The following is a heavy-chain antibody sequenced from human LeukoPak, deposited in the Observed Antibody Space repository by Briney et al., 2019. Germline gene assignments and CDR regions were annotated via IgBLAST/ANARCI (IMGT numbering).Heavy chain of an antibody. CDR1: EYRFTYYW. Sequence: GESLEISCKASEYRFTYYWIAWVRQMPGKGLEWMGIIYPNDSHTRYSPSFQGQVTISADKSISTAYLLWSSLKASDTAMYYCARLPNSGADLTWFDPWGQGTLVTVSS. CDR2: IYPNDSHT. V-gene: IGHV5-51*01. J-gene: IGHJ5*02. CDR3: ARLPNSGADLTWFDP. D-gene: IGHD3-10*01.